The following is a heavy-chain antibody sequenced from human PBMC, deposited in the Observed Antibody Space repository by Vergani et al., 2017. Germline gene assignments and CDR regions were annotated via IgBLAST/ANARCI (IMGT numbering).Heavy chain of an antibody. J-gene: IGHJ4*02. CDR1: WISITKGETW. CDR2: MSISGSS. V-gene: IGHV4-30-4*08. D-gene: IGHD6-19*01. CDR3: ARGQWVYEA. Sequence: LKESCPKLLEPSEPLSLTFSVSWISITKGETWWAWIRRSPGNGLEFIGRMSISGSSSAYNPALGDRPALLLVPSNNQFSLSRSSLTAADTAVYYFARGQWVYEAWGPGTPVTVSS.